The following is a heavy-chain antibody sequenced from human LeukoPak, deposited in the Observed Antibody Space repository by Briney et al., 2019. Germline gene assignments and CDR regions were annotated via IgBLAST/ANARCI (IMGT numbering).Heavy chain of an antibody. D-gene: IGHD5-18*01. CDR1: GFTFDDYG. Sequence: GGSLRLSCAASGFTFDDYGMSWVRQAPGKGLEWVSGINWNGGSTGYADSVKGRFTISRDNAKNSLYLQMNSLRAEDTALYYCAGDRGYSYGYTFDYWGQGTLVTVSS. V-gene: IGHV3-20*04. J-gene: IGHJ4*02. CDR2: INWNGGST. CDR3: AGDRGYSYGYTFDY.